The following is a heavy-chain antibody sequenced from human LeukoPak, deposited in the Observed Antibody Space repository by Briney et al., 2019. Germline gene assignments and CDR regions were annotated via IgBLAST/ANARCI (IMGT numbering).Heavy chain of an antibody. V-gene: IGHV4-34*01. CDR3: ARGLSDVY. CDR1: DGSFSGYY. CDR2: INHSGST. J-gene: IGHJ4*02. Sequence: SETLSLTCAVYDGSFSGYYWTWIRQPPGKGLEWIGEINHSGSTNYNPSLKSRVTISIDTSKNQFSLILSSVTAADTAVYYCARGLSDVYWGQGTLVTVSS.